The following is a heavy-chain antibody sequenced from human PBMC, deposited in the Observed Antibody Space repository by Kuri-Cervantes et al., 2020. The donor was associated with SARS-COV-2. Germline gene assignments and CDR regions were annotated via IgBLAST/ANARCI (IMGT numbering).Heavy chain of an antibody. CDR3: ARVMSTSSIAARPRPYYFDY. CDR1: GGSVSRGSYY. Sequence: SETLSLTCTVSGGSVSRGSYYWSWIRQPPGKGLEWIGYIYYSGSTNYNPSLKSRVTISVDTSKNQFSLKLSSATAADTAVYYCARVMSTSSIAARPRPYYFDYWGQGTLVTVSS. V-gene: IGHV4-61*01. J-gene: IGHJ4*02. CDR2: IYYSGST. D-gene: IGHD6-6*01.